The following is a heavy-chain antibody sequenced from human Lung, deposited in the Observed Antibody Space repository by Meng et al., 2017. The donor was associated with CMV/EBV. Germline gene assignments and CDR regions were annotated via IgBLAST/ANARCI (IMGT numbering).Heavy chain of an antibody. V-gene: IGHV4-30-4*01. D-gene: IGHD3-22*01. Sequence: SGASISSGDYWWNWISQPPGKGLEWIGSIYYSGSTFSNPSLKSRVAISVDTSKNQLSLKLSSVTAADTAVYYCARDPSYDTSTYFGDWGQGTLVTVSS. J-gene: IGHJ4*02. CDR2: IYYSGST. CDR3: ARDPSYDTSTYFGD. CDR1: GASISSGDYW.